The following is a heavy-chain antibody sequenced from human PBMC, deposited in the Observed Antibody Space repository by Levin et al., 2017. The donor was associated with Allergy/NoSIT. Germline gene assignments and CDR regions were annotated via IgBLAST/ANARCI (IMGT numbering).Heavy chain of an antibody. Sequence: PSETLSLTCSVSGGSISTNYWSWIRQPPGKGLEWIGNIGNIYHSGRTNYNPSLKSRVTISIDTSKNQFSLRLNYVTAADTAVYYCAGEPNSPYYYHYGLDVWGQGTTVTVSS. CDR2: IGNIYHSGRT. V-gene: IGHV4-59*12. J-gene: IGHJ6*02. CDR1: GGSISTNY. CDR3: AGEPNSPYYYHYGLDV. D-gene: IGHD2/OR15-2a*01.